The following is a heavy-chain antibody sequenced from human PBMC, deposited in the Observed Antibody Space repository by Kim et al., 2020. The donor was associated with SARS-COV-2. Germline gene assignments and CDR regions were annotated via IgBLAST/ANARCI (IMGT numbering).Heavy chain of an antibody. V-gene: IGHV3-21*01. CDR2: I. J-gene: IGHJ4*02. D-gene: IGHD4-17*01. CDR3: ARGHGDYANDY. Sequence: IYYADSVKGRFTISRDNAKNSLYLQMNSLRAEDTAVYYCARGHGDYANDYWGQGTLVTVSS.